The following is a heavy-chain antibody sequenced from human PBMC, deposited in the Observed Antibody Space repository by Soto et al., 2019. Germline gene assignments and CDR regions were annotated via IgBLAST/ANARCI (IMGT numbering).Heavy chain of an antibody. D-gene: IGHD6-13*01. J-gene: IGHJ6*02. CDR2: ISSSSSTI. CDR3: ARDSSSWAKYYYYYGMDV. V-gene: IGHV3-48*02. Sequence: ESGGGLVQPGGSLRLSCAASGFTFSSYSMNWVRQAPGKGLEWVSYISSSSSTIYYADSVKGRFTISRDNAKNSLYLQMNSLRDEDTAVYYCARDSSSWAKYYYYYGMDVWGQGTTVTVSS. CDR1: GFTFSSYS.